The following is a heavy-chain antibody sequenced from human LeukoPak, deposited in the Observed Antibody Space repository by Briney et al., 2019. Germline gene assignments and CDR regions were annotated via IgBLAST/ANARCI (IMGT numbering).Heavy chain of an antibody. CDR1: GFTFSSYA. J-gene: IGHJ4*02. V-gene: IGHV3-23*01. CDR3: AKDRLLNCRGDCYIFDY. CDR2: ISNSDGNT. Sequence: GGSLRLSCAASGFTFSSYAMSWVRQAPGKGLEWVSTISNSDGNTYYADSVKGRFTISRDNSKNTLYLQLDGLRTEDTALYYCAKDRLLNCRGDCYIFDYWGQGTLVTVSS. D-gene: IGHD2-21*01.